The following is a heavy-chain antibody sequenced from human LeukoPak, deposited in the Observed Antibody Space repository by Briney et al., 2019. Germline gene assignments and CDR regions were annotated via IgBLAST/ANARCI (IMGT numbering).Heavy chain of an antibody. Sequence: XLEXVXVISXDGSNKYYADSVKGRFTIFRDNSKNTLYLQMNSLRAEDTAVYYCARNGWDYYDSSGYYFDYWGQGTLVTVSS. J-gene: IGHJ4*02. D-gene: IGHD3-22*01. CDR3: ARNGWDYYDSSGYYFDY. V-gene: IGHV3-30*01. CDR2: ISXDGSNK.